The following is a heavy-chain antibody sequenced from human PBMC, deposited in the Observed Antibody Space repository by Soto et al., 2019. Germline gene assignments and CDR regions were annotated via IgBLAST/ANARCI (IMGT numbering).Heavy chain of an antibody. V-gene: IGHV4-61*01. J-gene: IGHJ6*02. D-gene: IGHD3-10*01. CDR1: GGSVSSGSYY. Sequence: SETLSRTCTVSGGSVSSGSYYWSWIRQPPGKGLEWIGYIYYSGSTNYNPSLKSRVAISVDTSKNQFSLKLSSVTAADTAVYYCARDVLWFGDYYYGMDAWGQGTTVTV. CDR2: IYYSGST. CDR3: ARDVLWFGDYYYGMDA.